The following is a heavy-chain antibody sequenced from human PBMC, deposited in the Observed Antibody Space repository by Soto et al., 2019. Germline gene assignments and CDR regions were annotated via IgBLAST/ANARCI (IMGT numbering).Heavy chain of an antibody. CDR1: GGSFSGYY. D-gene: IGHD3-3*01. CDR2: INHSGST. V-gene: IGHV4-34*01. CDR3: ARGRYYDFWSGDPLYGMDV. J-gene: IGHJ6*02. Sequence: PSETLSLTCAVYGGSFSGYYWSWIRQPPGKGLEWIGAINHSGSTNYNPSLKSRVTISVDTSKNQFSLKLSSVTAADTAVYYCARGRYYDFWSGDPLYGMDVWGQGTTVTVSS.